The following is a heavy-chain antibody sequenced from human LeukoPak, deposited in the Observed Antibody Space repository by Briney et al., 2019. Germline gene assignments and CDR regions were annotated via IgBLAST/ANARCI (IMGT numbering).Heavy chain of an antibody. Sequence: AGGSLRLXCAASGFTFSSYSMNWVRRAPGKGLESVSSISSSSSYIYYADSVKGRFTISRDNAKNSLYLQMNSLRAEDTAVYYCARGRYYYDSSGYPTPGYWGQGTLVTVSS. D-gene: IGHD3-22*01. J-gene: IGHJ4*02. V-gene: IGHV3-21*01. CDR1: GFTFSSYS. CDR3: ARGRYYYDSSGYPTPGY. CDR2: ISSSSSYI.